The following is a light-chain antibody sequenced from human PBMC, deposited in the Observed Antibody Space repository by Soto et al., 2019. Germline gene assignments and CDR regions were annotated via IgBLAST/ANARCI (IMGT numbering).Light chain of an antibody. J-gene: IGKJ1*01. Sequence: DIVMTQSPDSLAVSLGERATINCKSSQSVLYSSNNKNYLAWYQQKPGQPPKLLIYWASTRESGVPDRFSGSGSGTDFTLTISSLQAEDVAVYYCQQYYITPRTFGQGTKVETK. CDR3: QQYYITPRT. CDR2: WAS. V-gene: IGKV4-1*01. CDR1: QSVLYSSNNKNY.